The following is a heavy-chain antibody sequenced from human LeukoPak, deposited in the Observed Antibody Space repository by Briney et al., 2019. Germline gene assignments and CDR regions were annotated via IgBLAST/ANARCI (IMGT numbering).Heavy chain of an antibody. CDR1: GFTFSSYS. Sequence: GGSLRLSCAASGFTFSSYSMNWVRQAPGKGLEWVSSISTSSSYIHYADSVKGRFTISRDNAKNSLYLQMNSLRAEDTAVYYCARARYCSGGSCSDNAFDIWGQGTMVTVSS. CDR2: ISTSSSYI. V-gene: IGHV3-21*01. CDR3: ARARYCSGGSCSDNAFDI. J-gene: IGHJ3*02. D-gene: IGHD2-15*01.